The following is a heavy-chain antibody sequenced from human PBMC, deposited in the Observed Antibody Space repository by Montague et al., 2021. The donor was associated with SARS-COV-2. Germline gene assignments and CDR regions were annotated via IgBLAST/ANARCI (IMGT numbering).Heavy chain of an antibody. D-gene: IGHD3-9*01. CDR1: GFSLSTSGMR. CDR3: ARSYYDILTAYYTPFDY. CDR2: XDWDDDK. V-gene: IGHV2-70*04. Sequence: PALVKPTQTLTLTCTFSGFSLSTSGMRASWIRQPPGKALGWFARXDWDDDKFYSTSLKTRLTISKDTSKNQVVLTMTNMDPVDTATYYCARSYYDILTAYYTPFDYWGQGTLVTVSS. J-gene: IGHJ4*02.